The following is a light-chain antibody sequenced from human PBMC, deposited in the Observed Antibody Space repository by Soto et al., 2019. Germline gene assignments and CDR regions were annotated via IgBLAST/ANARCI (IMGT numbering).Light chain of an antibody. Sequence: IGMTQSPSTLSVSPGERATLSCRASQSVGGTYLAWYQHKPGQAPRLLIYGASNRAAGIPDRFGGSGSGTDFTLTISRLEPEDFAVYYCQQYGSSPQITFGQGTRLEIK. CDR1: QSVGGTY. J-gene: IGKJ5*01. CDR2: GAS. V-gene: IGKV3-20*01. CDR3: QQYGSSPQIT.